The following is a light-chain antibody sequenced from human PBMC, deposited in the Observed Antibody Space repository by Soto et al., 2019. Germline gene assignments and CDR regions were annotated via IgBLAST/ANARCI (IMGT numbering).Light chain of an antibody. Sequence: QSVLTQSSSASASLGSSVKLTCTLSSGHSSYIIAWHQQQPGKARRYLMKLEGSGSYNKGSGVPDRFSGSSSGADRYLTIFNLQIEDEADYYYETWDSNTRVFGGGTKLTVL. V-gene: IGLV4-60*02. CDR3: ETWDSNTRV. J-gene: IGLJ2*01. CDR1: SGHSSYI. CDR2: LEGSGSY.